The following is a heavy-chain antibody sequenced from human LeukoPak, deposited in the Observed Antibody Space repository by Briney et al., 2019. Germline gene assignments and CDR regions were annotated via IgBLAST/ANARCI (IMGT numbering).Heavy chain of an antibody. Sequence: PSETLSLTCTVSGGSISSRSYYWGWIRQPPGKGLEWIGSFSYSGSTYYNPSLNGRVTISVDTSNNQFSLKLTSVTATDTAVYYCARHAIAVPNYYFDYWGQGTLAIVSS. V-gene: IGHV4-39*01. J-gene: IGHJ4*02. D-gene: IGHD6-19*01. CDR3: ARHAIAVPNYYFDY. CDR2: FSYSGST. CDR1: GGSISSRSYY.